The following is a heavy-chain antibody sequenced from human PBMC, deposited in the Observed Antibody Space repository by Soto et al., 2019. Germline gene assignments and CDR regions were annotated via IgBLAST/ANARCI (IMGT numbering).Heavy chain of an antibody. CDR1: GFTFSDYA. CDR3: AKDDWSYGVPLDC. CDR2: VSGSGYTT. J-gene: IGHJ4*02. V-gene: IGHV3-23*01. D-gene: IGHD3-10*01. Sequence: EVQLLQSGGGLVQPGGSLRLSCEASGFTFSDYAMTWVRQAPGKGLEWVSSVSGSGYTTYYADSVKGRFLISRDNSRNTVVLQMNSLRAEDTAIYYCAKDDWSYGVPLDCWGQGTLVTVSS.